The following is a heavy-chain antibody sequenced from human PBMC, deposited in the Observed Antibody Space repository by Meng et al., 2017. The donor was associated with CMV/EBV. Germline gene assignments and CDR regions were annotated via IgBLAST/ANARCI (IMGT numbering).Heavy chain of an antibody. CDR1: GFTFSSYG. CDR3: AEMLAARPSSYYYYGMDV. Sequence: GGSLRLSCAASGFTFSSYGMHWVRQAPGKGLEWVAVIWYDGSNKYYADSVKGRFTISRDNSKNTLYLQMNSLRAEDTAVYYCAEMLAARPSSYYYYGMDVWGQGTTVTVSS. V-gene: IGHV3-33*06. D-gene: IGHD6-6*01. J-gene: IGHJ6*02. CDR2: IWYDGSNK.